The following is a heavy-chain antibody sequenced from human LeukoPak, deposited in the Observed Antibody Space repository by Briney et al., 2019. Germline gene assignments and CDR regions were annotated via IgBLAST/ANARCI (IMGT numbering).Heavy chain of an antibody. Sequence: GGSLRLSCAASGFTFSSYAMSWVRQAPGKGLEWVSAISGSGGSTYYADSVKGRFTISRDNSKSTLYLQMNSLRAEDTAVYYCATEYYDFWSGYYRFDYWGQGTLVTVSP. J-gene: IGHJ4*02. V-gene: IGHV3-23*01. D-gene: IGHD3-3*01. CDR1: GFTFSSYA. CDR3: ATEYYDFWSGYYRFDY. CDR2: ISGSGGST.